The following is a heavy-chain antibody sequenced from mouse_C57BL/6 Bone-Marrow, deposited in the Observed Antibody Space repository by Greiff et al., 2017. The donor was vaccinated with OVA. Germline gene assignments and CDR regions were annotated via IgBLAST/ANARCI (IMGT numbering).Heavy chain of an antibody. CDR1: GYAFSSSW. CDR3: ARGWLSPFYWYFDV. D-gene: IGHD2-3*01. V-gene: IGHV1-82*01. J-gene: IGHJ1*03. Sequence: QVQLQQSGPELVKPGASVKISCKASGYAFSSSWMNWVKQRPGKGLEWIGRIYPGDGDTNYNGKFKGKATLTADKSSSTAYMQLSSLTSEDSAVYFCARGWLSPFYWYFDVWGTGTTVTVSS. CDR2: IYPGDGDT.